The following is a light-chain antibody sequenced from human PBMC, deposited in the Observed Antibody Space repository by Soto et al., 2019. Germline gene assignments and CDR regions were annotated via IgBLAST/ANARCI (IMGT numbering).Light chain of an antibody. J-gene: IGLJ2*01. CDR1: SSDVGSYNR. Sequence: QSVLTQPPSVSGSPGQSVTISCTGTSSDVGSYNRVSWYQQPPGTAPKLIISEVTNRPSGVPDRFSGSKSATTASLTISGLQAEDEADYYCSSYTISGTFHVVFGGGTKLTVL. V-gene: IGLV2-18*02. CDR3: SSYTISGTFHVV. CDR2: EVT.